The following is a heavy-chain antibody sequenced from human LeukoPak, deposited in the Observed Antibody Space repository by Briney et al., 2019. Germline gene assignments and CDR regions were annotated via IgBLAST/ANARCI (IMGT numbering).Heavy chain of an antibody. Sequence: AGSLTLSCAASGFTFSSYVMTWVRQAPAKGLEWVSALSRSSDSTFYAGSVKGRFTVSRDNSKNTLYLQMNSLRVEDTAIYYCARSYCADECFPYYLDYWGQGTLVTVSS. CDR2: LSRSSDST. CDR3: ARSYCADECFPYYLDY. CDR1: GFTFSSYV. D-gene: IGHD2-21*01. J-gene: IGHJ4*02. V-gene: IGHV3-23*01.